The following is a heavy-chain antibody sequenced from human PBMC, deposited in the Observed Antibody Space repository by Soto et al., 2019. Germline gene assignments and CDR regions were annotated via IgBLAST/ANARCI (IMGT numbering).Heavy chain of an antibody. CDR1: GFSLTSNDVG. CDR2: IYWHDDK. CDR3: AHSRYSRSSFDY. D-gene: IGHD6-6*01. Sequence: SGPTLVNPTQTLTLTCTFSGFSLTSNDVGVGWIRQPPGKALEWLALIYWHDDKRYSPSLKSRLTITKDTSKNQVVLRMTNMDPVDTATYYCAHSRYSRSSFDYWGQGTLVTVSS. J-gene: IGHJ4*02. V-gene: IGHV2-5*01.